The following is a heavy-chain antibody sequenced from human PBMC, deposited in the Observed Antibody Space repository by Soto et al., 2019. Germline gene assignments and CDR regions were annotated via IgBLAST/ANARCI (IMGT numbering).Heavy chain of an antibody. D-gene: IGHD6-19*01. CDR2: ISGSGGST. V-gene: IGHV3-23*01. J-gene: IGHJ4*02. CDR1: GFTFSSYA. CDR3: AKVKGYSSGWYLWRVDY. Sequence: GGSLRLSCAASGFTFSSYAMSWVRPAPGKGLEWVSAISGSGGSTYYADSVKGRFTISRDNSKNTLYLQMNSLRAEDTAVYYCAKVKGYSSGWYLWRVDYWGQGTLVTVSS.